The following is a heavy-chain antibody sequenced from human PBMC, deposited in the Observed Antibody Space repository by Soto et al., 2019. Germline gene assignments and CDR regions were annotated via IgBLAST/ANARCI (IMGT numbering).Heavy chain of an antibody. CDR2: IRNDGSYT. J-gene: IGHJ4*02. CDR3: ARSSYPYYFDY. CDR1: EFSFSSYW. V-gene: IGHV3-74*01. Sequence: EVQLVESGGGLVQPGGSLRLSCAASEFSFSSYWLHWVRQAPGKGLVWVSHIRNDGSYTTYADSVKGRFTISRDNAKNTLYLQMNSLRAEDTAVYYCARSSYPYYFDYWGQGALVTVSS.